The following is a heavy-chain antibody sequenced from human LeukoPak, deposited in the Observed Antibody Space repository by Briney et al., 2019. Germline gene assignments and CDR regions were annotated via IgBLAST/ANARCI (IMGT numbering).Heavy chain of an antibody. CDR2: IYHSGST. CDR3: ARTVTGSTATGFDY. D-gene: IGHD3-10*01. CDR1: RYSISSGYY. V-gene: IGHV4-38-2*02. J-gene: IGHJ4*02. Sequence: SETLSLTCTVSRYSISSGYYWGWIRQPPGKGLEWIGTIYHSGSTYYNPSLKSRVTISVDTSKTQFSLSLSSVTAADTAVYYCARTVTGSTATGFDYWGQGTLVTVSS.